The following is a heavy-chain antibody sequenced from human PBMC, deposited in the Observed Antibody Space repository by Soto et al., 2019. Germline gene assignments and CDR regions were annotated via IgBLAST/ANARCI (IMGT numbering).Heavy chain of an antibody. Sequence: GCVIKMKGKGLEWMGIIYPVDSDTSYGPSFQGQITISADTSISAAYLQSSSLKASDTAMYYCARHPNYFYRSSYHLPGGYHGMDVSGQATTLSLSS. V-gene: IGHV5-51*01. J-gene: IGHJ6*02. D-gene: IGHD3-22*01. CDR3: ARHPNYFYRSSYHLPGGYHGMDV. CDR2: IYPVDSDT.